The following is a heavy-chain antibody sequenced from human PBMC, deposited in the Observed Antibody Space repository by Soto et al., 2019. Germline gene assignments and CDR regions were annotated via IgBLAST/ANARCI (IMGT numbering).Heavy chain of an antibody. J-gene: IGHJ4*02. CDR3: TTHPHHQIDY. Sequence: EVQVVESGGGSVKPGGSLRLPCAASGFTFSNAWMSWVRQAPGKGLEWVGRIKSKADGGTTDYAAPVKGRFTISRDDSKNTLYLEMNSLKTEDTGVYYCTTHPHHQIDYWGQGTLVTVSS. V-gene: IGHV3-15*01. CDR1: GFTFSNAW. CDR2: IKSKADGGTT.